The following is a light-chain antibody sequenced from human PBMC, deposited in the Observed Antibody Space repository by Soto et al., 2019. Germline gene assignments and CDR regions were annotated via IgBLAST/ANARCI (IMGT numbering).Light chain of an antibody. Sequence: QSALTQPPSASGSPGQSVTISCTGTSSDVGDYNYVSWYQQHPGKAPTLIIYEVSKRPSGVPDRFSGSKSGDTASLTVSGLQAEDEADYYCCSYADNKVVLGGGTKLTVL. V-gene: IGLV2-8*01. CDR2: EVS. J-gene: IGLJ2*01. CDR1: SSDVGDYNY. CDR3: CSYADNKVV.